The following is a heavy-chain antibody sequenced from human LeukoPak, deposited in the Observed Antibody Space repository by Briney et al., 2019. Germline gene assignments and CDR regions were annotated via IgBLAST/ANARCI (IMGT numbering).Heavy chain of an antibody. D-gene: IGHD3-10*01. J-gene: IGHJ5*01. CDR2: IYYTGNT. Sequence: TLSLTCTVSGGSISSDDYSWTWVRQHPGKGLEFLGYIYYTGNTYSNPSLMGRVTLSVDTSNNQFSLRLSSVTAADTAVYYCARVKTTMIRANWLDSWGQGTLVTVSS. CDR1: GGSISSDDYS. CDR3: ARVKTTMIRANWLDS. V-gene: IGHV4-31*03.